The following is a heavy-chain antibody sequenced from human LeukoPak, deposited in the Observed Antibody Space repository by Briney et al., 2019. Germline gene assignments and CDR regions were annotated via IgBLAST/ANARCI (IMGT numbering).Heavy chain of an antibody. V-gene: IGHV3-7*03. D-gene: IGHD1-26*01. CDR3: AARSSGNPYF. J-gene: IGHJ4*02. Sequence: GGSLRLSCTASGFSFSNYWMIWVRQAPGKGLQWVAKIKQDGSEKYYVDSVKGRFTISRDNAENSLYLQMNSLRVEDTAVYYCAARSSGNPYFWGQGTLVTDSS. CDR1: GFSFSNYW. CDR2: IKQDGSEK.